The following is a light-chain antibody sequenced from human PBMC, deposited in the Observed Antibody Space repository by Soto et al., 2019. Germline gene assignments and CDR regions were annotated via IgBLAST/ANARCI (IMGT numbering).Light chain of an antibody. CDR1: QSVSSN. Sequence: EIVMTQSPATLSVSPGERATLSCRASQSVSSNLAWYQRKPGQAPRLLIYGASTRATGIPARFSGSGSGTEFSLTISSLQSEDFAVYYCQQYNNWPRTFGPGT. CDR2: GAS. V-gene: IGKV3-15*01. J-gene: IGKJ3*01. CDR3: QQYNNWPRT.